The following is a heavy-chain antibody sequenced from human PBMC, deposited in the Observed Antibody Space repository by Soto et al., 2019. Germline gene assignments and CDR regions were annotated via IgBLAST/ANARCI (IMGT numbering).Heavy chain of an antibody. CDR1: GGSITNYY. Sequence: SETLSLTCTVSGGSITNYYWSWIRQPPGKGLEWIGYVLYTGSANYNPSLKSRVTISVDTSKNQFSLRLNSVTAADTAVYFCARERHKLSVAGNFDIWGQGTMVTVSS. J-gene: IGHJ3*02. CDR3: ARERHKLSVAGNFDI. CDR2: VLYTGSA. V-gene: IGHV4-59*01. D-gene: IGHD2-15*01.